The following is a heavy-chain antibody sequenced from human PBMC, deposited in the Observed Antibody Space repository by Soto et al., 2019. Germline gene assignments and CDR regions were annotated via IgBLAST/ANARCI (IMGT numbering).Heavy chain of an antibody. CDR2: VYYSGTT. D-gene: IGHD3-3*01. J-gene: IGHJ5*01. Sequence: SETLSLTCSVSGDSVRSSSYYWVWIRQSPRKGLEWVGSVYYSGTTYYNPSLKSRVSISIDTSKSQFSLKLSSVTAADTAVYYFASVNCWSGMGQLDSWGQGTLVTVSS. CDR3: ASVNCWSGMGQLDS. CDR1: GDSVRSSSYY. V-gene: IGHV4-39*01.